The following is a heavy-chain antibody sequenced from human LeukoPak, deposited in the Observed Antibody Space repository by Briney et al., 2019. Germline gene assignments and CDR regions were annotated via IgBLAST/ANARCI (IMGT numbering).Heavy chain of an antibody. CDR3: ARSRGATSGGAFDI. CDR2: INRNGGST. Sequence: GGSLRLSCAASGFTFDDYGMSWVRQAPGKGLEWVSGINRNGGSTGYADSVKGRFTISRDNAKNSLYLQMNSLRAEDTALYYCARSRGATSGGAFDIWGQGTMVTVSS. J-gene: IGHJ3*02. V-gene: IGHV3-20*04. D-gene: IGHD1-26*01. CDR1: GFTFDDYG.